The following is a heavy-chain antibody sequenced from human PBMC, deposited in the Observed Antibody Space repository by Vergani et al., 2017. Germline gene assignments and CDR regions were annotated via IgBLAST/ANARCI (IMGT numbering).Heavy chain of an antibody. CDR2: INPNSGGT. CDR1: GYPFTGHY. Sequence: QVQLVQSGAEVKKPGASVHVSCKAFGYPFTGHYMHWVRQAPGQGLEWMGWINPNSGGTNYAQKFQGWVTMTRDTSISTAYMELRRLRSDDTTVYYCARDCGQVGAPSDHMDVWGKGTTVTVSS. J-gene: IGHJ6*03. CDR3: ARDCGQVGAPSDHMDV. D-gene: IGHD1-26*01. V-gene: IGHV1-2*04.